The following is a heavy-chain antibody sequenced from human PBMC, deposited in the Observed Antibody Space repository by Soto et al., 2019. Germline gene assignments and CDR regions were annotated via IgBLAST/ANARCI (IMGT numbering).Heavy chain of an antibody. CDR3: ARGGSNDWQVAFDI. D-gene: IGHD3-9*01. CDR1: GGSFSTYY. CDR2: INQSGSN. Sequence: QLQQWGAGLLKPSETLSLNCVVSGGSFSTYYYNWIRQSPGKGLAWIGEINQSGSNNYSPSLKSRVTMSLDTSKNQFSLKLTSVTAADTAVYYCARGGSNDWQVAFDIWGQGTMVTVSS. V-gene: IGHV4-34*01. J-gene: IGHJ3*02.